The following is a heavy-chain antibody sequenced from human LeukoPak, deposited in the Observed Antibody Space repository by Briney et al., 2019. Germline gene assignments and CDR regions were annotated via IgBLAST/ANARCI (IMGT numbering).Heavy chain of an antibody. CDR1: GFTFSSYS. CDR2: ISYDGSNK. Sequence: PGGSLRLSCAASGFTFSSYSMDWVRQAPGKGLEWVAVISYDGSNKYYADSVKGRFTISRDNSKNTLYLQMNSLRAEDTAVYYCAKDSRRWTYYDFWSGYPFDYWGQGTLVTVSS. V-gene: IGHV3-30*18. D-gene: IGHD3-3*01. CDR3: AKDSRRWTYYDFWSGYPFDY. J-gene: IGHJ4*02.